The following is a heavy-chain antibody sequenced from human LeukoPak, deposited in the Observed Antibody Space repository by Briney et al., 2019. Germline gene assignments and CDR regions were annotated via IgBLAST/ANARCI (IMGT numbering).Heavy chain of an antibody. CDR1: GYTFTSYG. CDR3: ARVGPKYCSGGSCYSSLTFDY. D-gene: IGHD2-15*01. CDR2: ISAYNGNT. V-gene: IGHV1-18*01. Sequence: ASVKVSCMASGYTFTSYGISWVRQAPGQGLEWMGWISAYNGNTNYAQKLQGRVTMTTDTSTSTAYMELRSLRSDDTAVYYCARVGPKYCSGGSCYSSLTFDYWGQGTLVTVSS. J-gene: IGHJ4*02.